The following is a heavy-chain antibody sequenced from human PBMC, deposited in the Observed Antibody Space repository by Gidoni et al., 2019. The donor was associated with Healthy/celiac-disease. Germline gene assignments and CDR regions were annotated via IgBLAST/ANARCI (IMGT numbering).Heavy chain of an antibody. CDR1: GGTFSSYA. CDR3: ARDKGREIRFGEEMDV. CDR2: IIPIFGTA. J-gene: IGHJ6*02. V-gene: IGHV1-69*06. Sequence: QVQLVQSGAEVKKPGSSVKVSCKASGGTFSSYAISWVRQAPGQGLEWMGGIIPIFGTANYAQKFQGRVTITADKSTSTAYMELSSLRSEDTAVYYCARDKGREIRFGEEMDVWGQGTTVTVSS. D-gene: IGHD3-10*01.